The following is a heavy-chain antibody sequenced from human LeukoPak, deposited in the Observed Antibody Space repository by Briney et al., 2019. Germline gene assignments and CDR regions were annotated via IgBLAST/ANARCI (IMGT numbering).Heavy chain of an antibody. CDR1: GFTFSSYW. J-gene: IGHJ4*02. V-gene: IGHV3-74*01. Sequence: PGGSLRISCAASGFTFSSYWMHWVRQAPGKGLVWVSRINSDGSSTSYADSVKGRFTISRDNAKNTLYLQMNSLRAEDTAVYYCARGWGCSGGSCYSPHYWGQGTLVTVSS. D-gene: IGHD2-15*01. CDR2: INSDGSST. CDR3: ARGWGCSGGSCYSPHY.